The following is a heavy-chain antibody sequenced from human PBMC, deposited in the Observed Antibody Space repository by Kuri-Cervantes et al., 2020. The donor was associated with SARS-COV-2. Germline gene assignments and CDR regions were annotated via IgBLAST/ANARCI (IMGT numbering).Heavy chain of an antibody. CDR1: GGTFSSYA. CDR3: ARGGWRAGPLVVPAANSDTNYYYYYYMDV. Sequence: SVKVSCKASGGTFSSYAISWVRQAPGQGLEWMGGIIPIFGTANYAQKFQGRVTITADESTSTAYMELSSRRSEDTAVYYCARGGWRAGPLVVPAANSDTNYYYYYYMDVWGKGTTVTVSS. J-gene: IGHJ6*03. V-gene: IGHV1-69*13. D-gene: IGHD2-2*01. CDR2: IIPIFGTA.